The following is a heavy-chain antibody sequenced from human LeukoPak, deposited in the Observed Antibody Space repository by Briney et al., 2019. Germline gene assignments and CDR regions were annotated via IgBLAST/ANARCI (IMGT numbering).Heavy chain of an antibody. CDR2: MNPNSGNT. CDR1: GGTFSSYA. V-gene: IGHV1-8*02. J-gene: IGHJ1*01. D-gene: IGHD3-9*01. CDR3: ARGPFWVVRH. Sequence: ASVKVSCKASGGTFSSYAISWVRQAPGQGLEWMGWMNPNSGNTGYAQKFQGRVTMTRNTSISTAYMELSSLRSEDTAVYYCARGPFWVVRHWGQGTLVTVSS.